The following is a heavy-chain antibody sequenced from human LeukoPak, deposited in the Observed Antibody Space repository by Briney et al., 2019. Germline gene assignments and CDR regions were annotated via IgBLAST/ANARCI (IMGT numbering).Heavy chain of an antibody. D-gene: IGHD6-13*01. V-gene: IGHV3-21*01. CDR1: GFTFSSYS. J-gene: IGHJ4*02. CDR3: AREILGSSRIFDY. CDR2: ISSSSSYI. Sequence: GGSLRLSCAASGFTFSSYSMNWVRQAPGKGLDWVSSISSSSSYIYYADSVKGRFTISRDNAKNSLYLQMNSLRAEDTAVYYCAREILGSSRIFDYWGQGTLVTVSS.